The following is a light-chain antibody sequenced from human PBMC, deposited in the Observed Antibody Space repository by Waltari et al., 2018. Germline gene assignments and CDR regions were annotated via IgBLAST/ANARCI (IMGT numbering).Light chain of an antibody. Sequence: DIVLTQSPATLSLSPGERATLSCWSSQSVSNYLAWYQQKHGQAPRRLIYYTSNRATGIPARFRGSGFGTDFTLTITSLEPEDFAVYYCQQRRTWPLTFGGGTKVEIK. CDR2: YTS. V-gene: IGKV3-11*01. CDR1: QSVSNY. J-gene: IGKJ4*01. CDR3: QQRRTWPLT.